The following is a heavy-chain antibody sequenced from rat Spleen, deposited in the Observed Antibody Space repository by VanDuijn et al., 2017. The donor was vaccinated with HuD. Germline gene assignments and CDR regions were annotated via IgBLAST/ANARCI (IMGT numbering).Heavy chain of an antibody. CDR3: TRGGTNYILYFFDY. V-gene: IGHV5-19*01. D-gene: IGHD1-2*01. CDR2: IGPNGGNT. J-gene: IGHJ2*01. CDR1: GFTFSNYG. Sequence: EVQLVESGGGLVQPGRSLKLSCAASGFTFSNYGMHWIRQAPTKGLEWVASIGPNGGNTNYRDSVLGRFTISRDDAESTLYLQMNSLRSEDTATYYCTRGGTNYILYFFDYWGQGVMVTVSS.